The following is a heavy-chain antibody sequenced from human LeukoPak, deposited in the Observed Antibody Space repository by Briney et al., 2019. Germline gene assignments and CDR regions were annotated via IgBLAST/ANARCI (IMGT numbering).Heavy chain of an antibody. CDR1: GFTFSHYG. CDR3: AKEIDTSGYSPFDY. V-gene: IGHV3-30*02. CDR2: IRYDGSNK. D-gene: IGHD3-22*01. Sequence: TGGSLRLSCAASGFTFSHYGMLWVRQAPGKGLEWVAFIRYDGSNKYYVDSVRGRFTISRDNSKNTLYLQMNSLRAEDTAVYYCAKEIDTSGYSPFDYWGQGTLVTVSS. J-gene: IGHJ4*02.